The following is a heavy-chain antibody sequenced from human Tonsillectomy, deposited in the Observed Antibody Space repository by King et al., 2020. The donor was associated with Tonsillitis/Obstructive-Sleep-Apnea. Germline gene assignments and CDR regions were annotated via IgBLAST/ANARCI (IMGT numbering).Heavy chain of an antibody. CDR3: ARHGYYDSSGSDY. CDR2: IYPGDSDT. V-gene: IGHV5-51*01. CDR1: GYSFTSYW. Sequence: QLVQSGAEVKKPGESLKISCKGSGYSFTSYWIGWVRQMPGKGLEWMGIIYPGDSDTRYRPSFQGQVTISAEKSISTAYLQWSILKASDTAMYYCARHGYYDSSGSDYWGQGTLVTVSS. J-gene: IGHJ4*02. D-gene: IGHD3-22*01.